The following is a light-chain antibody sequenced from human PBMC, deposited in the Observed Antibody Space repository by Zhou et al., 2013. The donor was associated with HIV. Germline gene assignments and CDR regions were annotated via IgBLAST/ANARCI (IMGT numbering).Light chain of an antibody. Sequence: DIQMTQSPPSLSASVGDGLTITCQASQDIKNNLNWYQQKAGKAPKLLIYAASSLQSGVPSRFSGSGSGTDFTLTISSLQPEDFATYYCQQSYRTLWLTFGGGTKVEIK. CDR1: QDIKNN. CDR2: AAS. CDR3: QQSYRTLWLT. J-gene: IGKJ4*01. V-gene: IGKV1-39*01.